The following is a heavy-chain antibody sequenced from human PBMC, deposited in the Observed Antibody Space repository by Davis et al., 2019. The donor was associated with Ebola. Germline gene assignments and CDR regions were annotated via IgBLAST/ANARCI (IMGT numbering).Heavy chain of an antibody. CDR1: GVSIYTSY. CDR3: ANDEY. V-gene: IGHV4-59*01. CDR2: VFFSGSA. J-gene: IGHJ4*02. Sequence: SETLSLTCNVSGVSIYTSYWSWVRQSPGTGLEWIGYVFFSGSATYGPSFDNRATMSIDMSKNQVSLHLTSVTPADTAVYYGANDEYWGQGILVTVSS. D-gene: IGHD6-6*01.